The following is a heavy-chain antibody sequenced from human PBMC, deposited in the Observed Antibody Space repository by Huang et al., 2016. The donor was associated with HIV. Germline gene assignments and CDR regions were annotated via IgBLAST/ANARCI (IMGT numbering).Heavy chain of an antibody. CDR2: IKYNGSP. CDR3: ARGRDTTEMDTVDDALDV. J-gene: IGHJ3*01. CDR1: GGPFSTHY. D-gene: IGHD1-1*01. V-gene: IGHV4-34*02. Sequence: QVRLQQWGGGLVRPSETLSRTCAVYGGPFSTHYWSWIRQSPGKGLEGIAEIKYNGSPNFNPTRRSRVSISVDTSKNQFSLNVTSVTAADTAIYYCARGRDTTEMDTVDDALDVWDQGTLVIVSS.